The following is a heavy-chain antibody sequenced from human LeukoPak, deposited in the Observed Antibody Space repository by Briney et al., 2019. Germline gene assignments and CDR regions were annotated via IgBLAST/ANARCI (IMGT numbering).Heavy chain of an antibody. D-gene: IGHD3-10*01. J-gene: IGHJ4*02. CDR1: GYTFTSYY. V-gene: IGHV1-46*01. Sequence: ASVKVSCKASGYTFTSYYMHWVRQAPGQGLEWMGIINPSGGSTSYAQKFQGRVTMTRDTSTSTVYMELSSLRSEDTAVYYCARGVWAMVRGVTIFDYWGQGTLVTVSS. CDR2: INPSGGST. CDR3: ARGVWAMVRGVTIFDY.